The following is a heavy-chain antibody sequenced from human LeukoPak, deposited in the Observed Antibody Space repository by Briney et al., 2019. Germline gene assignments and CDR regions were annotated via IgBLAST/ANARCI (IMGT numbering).Heavy chain of an antibody. CDR1: GFTFDDYA. V-gene: IGHV3-9*01. D-gene: IGHD3-10*01. J-gene: IGHJ4*02. CDR2: ITWNSDII. CDR3: AKSSGDSYFDS. Sequence: PGGSLRLSCAASGFTFDDYAMHWVRQAPGKGLEWVSGITWNSDIIRYADSVKGRFTISRDNAKNSLYLQMNNLRAEDTAFYYCAKSSGDSYFDSWGQGDLVTVSS.